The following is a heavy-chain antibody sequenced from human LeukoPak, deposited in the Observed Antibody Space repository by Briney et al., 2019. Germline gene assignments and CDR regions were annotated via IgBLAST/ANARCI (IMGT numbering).Heavy chain of an antibody. Sequence: EGSLRLSCAASGFTFSSYAMSWVRQAPGKGLEWVSAISGSGGSTYYADSVKGRFTISRDNSKNTLYLQMNSLRAEDTAVYYCAKDQRQGTTSLRTYYYYGMDVWGQGTTVTVSS. D-gene: IGHD1-1*01. CDR2: ISGSGGST. V-gene: IGHV3-23*01. J-gene: IGHJ6*02. CDR1: GFTFSSYA. CDR3: AKDQRQGTTSLRTYYYYGMDV.